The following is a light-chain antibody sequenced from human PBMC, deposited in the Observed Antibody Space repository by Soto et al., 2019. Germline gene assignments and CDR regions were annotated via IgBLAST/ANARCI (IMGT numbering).Light chain of an antibody. J-gene: IGLJ2*01. CDR1: TGAVTSGHY. V-gene: IGLV7-46*01. CDR2: DTS. Sequence: QAVVTQEPSVTVSPGGTVTLTCGSSTGAVTSGHYSYWFQQKPGQAPRTLIYDTSSKHSWTPARFSGSLLGGKAALTLSGAQPEDEAEYYCLLSYSGAHVVFGGGTKLTVL. CDR3: LLSYSGAHVV.